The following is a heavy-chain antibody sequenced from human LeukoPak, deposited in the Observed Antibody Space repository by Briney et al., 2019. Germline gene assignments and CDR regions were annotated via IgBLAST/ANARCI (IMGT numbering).Heavy chain of an antibody. CDR3: AKDYEYNSNTWYFH. Sequence: GVSLRLSCAASGFTFNKFAMSWVRQAPGKGLEWVSGIIENGGETYYADSVRGRFTISRDNSKNTLYLQMNSLRAEDTAVYYCAKDYEYNSNTWYFHWGRGTLVSVSS. J-gene: IGHJ4*02. CDR1: GFTFNKFA. CDR2: IIENGGET. V-gene: IGHV3-23*01. D-gene: IGHD6-13*01.